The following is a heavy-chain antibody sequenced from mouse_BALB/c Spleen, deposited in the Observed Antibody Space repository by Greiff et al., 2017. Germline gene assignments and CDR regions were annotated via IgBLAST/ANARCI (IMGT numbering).Heavy chain of an antibody. CDR3: ARSRDPLAMDY. Sequence: QVQLQQSGAELVKPGASVKLSCKASGYTFTSYYMYWVKQRPGQGLEWIGEINPSNGGTNFNEKFKGKATLTADTSSSTAYMQLSSLTSEDSAVYFCARSRDPLAMDYWGQGTSVTVSS. CDR2: INPSNGGT. J-gene: IGHJ4*01. CDR1: GYTFTSYY. V-gene: IGHV1-53*01.